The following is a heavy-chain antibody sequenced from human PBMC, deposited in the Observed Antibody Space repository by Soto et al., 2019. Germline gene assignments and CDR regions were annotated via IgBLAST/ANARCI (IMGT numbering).Heavy chain of an antibody. CDR2: IYPGDSDA. CDR3: ARQLGHDYINNWFDP. D-gene: IGHD4-4*01. J-gene: IGHJ5*02. CDR1: GYRFTSYW. Sequence: RGESLKISCKGSGYRFTSYWIAWVRQMPGKGLEWMGIIYPGDSDARYSPSFQGQVTISVDKSISTAYLQWSSLKASDTAIYYYARQLGHDYINNWFDPWGQGTLVTVSS. V-gene: IGHV5-51*01.